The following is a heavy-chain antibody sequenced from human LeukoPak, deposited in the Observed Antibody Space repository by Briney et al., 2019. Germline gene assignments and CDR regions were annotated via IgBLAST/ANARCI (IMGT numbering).Heavy chain of an antibody. D-gene: IGHD2/OR15-2a*01. CDR1: GGSISDRTYY. CDR3: ARGITSSSTSAPPPALDI. J-gene: IGHJ3*02. V-gene: IGHV4-61*02. CDR2: IFTSGST. Sequence: SQTLSLTCTVAGGSISDRTYYWTWIRQPAGQGLEWVGRIFTSGSTNYKPSLKSRVTMSLDTSKNQFSLKLTSVTAADTAVYYCARGITSSSTSAPPPALDIWGQGTRVTVSS.